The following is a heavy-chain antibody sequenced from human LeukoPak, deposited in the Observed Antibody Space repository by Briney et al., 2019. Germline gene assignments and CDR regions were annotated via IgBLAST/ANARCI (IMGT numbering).Heavy chain of an antibody. V-gene: IGHV1-2*02. D-gene: IGHD5-12*01. Sequence: GASVKVSCKASGDTFTGYYMHWVRQAPGQGLEWMGWINPNSGGTNYAQKFQGRVTMTRDTSISTAYMELSRLRSDDTAVYYCARYSGYEHHGMDVWGQGTTVTVSS. CDR3: ARYSGYEHHGMDV. CDR2: INPNSGGT. CDR1: GDTFTGYY. J-gene: IGHJ6*02.